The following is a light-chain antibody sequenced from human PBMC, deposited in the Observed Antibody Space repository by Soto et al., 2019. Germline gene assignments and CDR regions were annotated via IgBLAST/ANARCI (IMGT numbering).Light chain of an antibody. CDR3: AAWDDSLNGVV. CDR1: SSNIGGNT. J-gene: IGLJ2*01. Sequence: QSVLTQPPSASGTPGQRVTISCSGSSSNIGGNTVHWYRQLPGTAPKLLIYSNRQRPSGVPDRFSGSKSGTLASLAISGLQSDDEADYYCAAWDDSLNGVVFGGGTKLTVL. V-gene: IGLV1-44*01. CDR2: SNR.